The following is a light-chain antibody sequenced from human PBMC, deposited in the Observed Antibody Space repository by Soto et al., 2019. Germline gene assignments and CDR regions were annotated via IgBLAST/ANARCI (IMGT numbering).Light chain of an antibody. Sequence: QSALTQPASVSGSPGQSITISCAGTMRDVGAYNLVSWYQQHPGRAPQPIIYEVRNRPSGISFRFSGSKSGNTASLTISGLQAQDEAEYYCSYYTSKRSLRFCGVTKLTVL. CDR2: EVR. J-gene: IGLJ2*01. V-gene: IGLV2-14*01. CDR3: SYYTSKRSLR. CDR1: MRDVGAYNL.